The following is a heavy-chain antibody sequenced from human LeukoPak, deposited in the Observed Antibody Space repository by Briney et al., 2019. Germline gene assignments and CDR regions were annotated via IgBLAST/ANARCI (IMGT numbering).Heavy chain of an antibody. CDR3: TTLYSGAMDY. CDR1: GFSFNTYW. J-gene: IGHJ4*02. Sequence: GGSLRLSYAASGFSFNTYWMYWVRHVPEKGLVWVSRIKTDGSSTSYADSVKGRFTISRDNAKNTLYQQMNSLRAEDTAVYYCTTLYSGAMDYWGQGTLVTVSS. CDR2: IKTDGSST. D-gene: IGHD1-26*01. V-gene: IGHV3-74*01.